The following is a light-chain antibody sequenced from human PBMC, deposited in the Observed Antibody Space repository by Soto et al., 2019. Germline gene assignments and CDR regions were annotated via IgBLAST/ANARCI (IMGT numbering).Light chain of an antibody. CDR2: LEGSGSD. J-gene: IGLJ3*02. CDR1: SGASSYI. V-gene: IGLV4-60*02. CDR3: EILDSNILV. Sequence: QHVLTQSSSASASLGSSVKLTCTMSSGASSYIIAWHQQQPGKAHRYLMKLEGSGSDNKGSGDPDRFSGSSSGADRYLTISTLQYEDEVDYYCEILDSNILVVGGRTQVTVL.